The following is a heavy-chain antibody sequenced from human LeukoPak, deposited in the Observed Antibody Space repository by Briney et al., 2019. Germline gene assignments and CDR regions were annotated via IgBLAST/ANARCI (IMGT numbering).Heavy chain of an antibody. CDR2: IYSGGST. CDR3: ARASTDNWYNYFDL. Sequence: GGSLRLSCAASGSSVTTSYLSWVRQALGTGLEWVSLIYSGGSTYYADSVKGRFSISRDKSKNTLYLQINSLRADDTAVYYCARASTDNWYNYFDLWGQGTLVTVSS. D-gene: IGHD1/OR15-1a*01. J-gene: IGHJ4*02. V-gene: IGHV3-66*01. CDR1: GSSVTTSY.